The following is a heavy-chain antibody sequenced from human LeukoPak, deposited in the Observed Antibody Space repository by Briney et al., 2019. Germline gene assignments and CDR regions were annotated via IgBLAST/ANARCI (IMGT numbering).Heavy chain of an antibody. J-gene: IGHJ6*02. D-gene: IGHD3-10*01. CDR2: IHSSGRT. Sequence: SETLSLTRTVSGGSISYFWTWIRQPAGPGLECIGRIHSSGRTNYNPSLRRRVTMSVDTSKNQLPLHLTSVTAADTAIYYCARGRNGPSADYYYGMDVWGQGTTVTVSS. CDR1: GGSISYF. CDR3: ARGRNGPSADYYYGMDV. V-gene: IGHV4-4*07.